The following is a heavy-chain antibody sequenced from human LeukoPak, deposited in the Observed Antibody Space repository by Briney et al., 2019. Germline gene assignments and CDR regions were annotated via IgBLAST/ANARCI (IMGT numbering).Heavy chain of an antibody. CDR3: ARGRADIVVVVAAYNWFDP. D-gene: IGHD2-15*01. J-gene: IGHJ5*02. CDR2: INHSGST. CDR1: GGSFSGYY. V-gene: IGHV4-34*01. Sequence: SETLSLTCAVYGGSFSGYYWSWIRQPPGKGLEWIGEINHSGSTNYNPSLKSRVTISVDTSKNQFSLKLSSVTAAETAVYYCARGRADIVVVVAAYNWFDPWGQGTLVTVSS.